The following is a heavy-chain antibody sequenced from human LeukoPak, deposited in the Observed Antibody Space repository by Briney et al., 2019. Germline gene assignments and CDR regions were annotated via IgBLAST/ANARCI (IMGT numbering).Heavy chain of an antibody. CDR2: ISGSGGST. D-gene: IGHD3-22*01. CDR1: GFTFSSYG. V-gene: IGHV3-23*01. CDR3: AKDRAPYYYDSSASD. J-gene: IGHJ4*02. Sequence: PGGSLRLSCAASGFTFSSYGMSWVRQAPGKGLEWVSAISGSGGSTYYADSVKGRFAISRDNSKNTLYLQMNSLRAEDTAVYYCAKDRAPYYYDSSASDWGQGTLVTVSS.